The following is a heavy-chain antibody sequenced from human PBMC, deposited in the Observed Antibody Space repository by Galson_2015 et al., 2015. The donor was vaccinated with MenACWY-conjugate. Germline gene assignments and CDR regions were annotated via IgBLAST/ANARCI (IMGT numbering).Heavy chain of an antibody. V-gene: IGHV3-53*01. CDR1: GFTVSSNY. CDR2: IYSGGST. CDR3: AGSRGYSYGYVFGY. D-gene: IGHD5-18*01. Sequence: SLRLSCAASGFTVSSNYMSWVRQAPGKGLEWVSVIYSGGSTCYADSVKGRFTISRDNSKNTLYLQMNSLRAEDTAVYYCAGSRGYSYGYVFGYWGQGTLVTVSS. J-gene: IGHJ4*02.